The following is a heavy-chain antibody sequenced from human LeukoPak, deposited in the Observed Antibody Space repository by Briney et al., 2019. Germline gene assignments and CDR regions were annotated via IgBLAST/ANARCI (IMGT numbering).Heavy chain of an antibody. D-gene: IGHD2-15*01. CDR3: AGTWSFDY. Sequence: GGSLRLSCALSGFTFSNDWMHWVRQAPGKGLLWVSRISGDGTTTNYADSVKGRFTISRDNAKNTLYLQMDSLRAEDTAVYYCAGTWSFDYWGQGTLVTVSS. CDR1: GFTFSNDW. J-gene: IGHJ4*02. V-gene: IGHV3-74*01. CDR2: ISGDGTTT.